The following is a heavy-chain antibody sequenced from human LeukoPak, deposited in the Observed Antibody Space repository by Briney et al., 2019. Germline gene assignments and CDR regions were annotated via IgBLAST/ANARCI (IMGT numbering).Heavy chain of an antibody. CDR1: GDSIRNSNHY. CDR3: AKTPRLLWFGELLAGWFER. Sequence: PSETLSLTCTVSGDSIRNSNHYWAWIRQPPGKGLEWIGSIYYSGSTYYNPSLKSRVTMSVDLSKNQFALKLSSVTAADTAVYYCAKTPRLLWFGELLAGWFERWGPGTLVTVSS. J-gene: IGHJ5*02. V-gene: IGHV4-39*01. D-gene: IGHD3-10*01. CDR2: IYYSGST.